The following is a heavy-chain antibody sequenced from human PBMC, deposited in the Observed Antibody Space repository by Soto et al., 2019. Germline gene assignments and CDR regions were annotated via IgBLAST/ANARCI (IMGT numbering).Heavy chain of an antibody. D-gene: IGHD3-10*01. Sequence: EVQLLESGGGLVQPGGSLRLSCAASGFTFSSYAMSWVRQAPGKGLEWVSAISGSGGSTYYADSVKGRFTISRDNSKNTLYLQMNSLRAEDTAVYYCAKGSEPYGDYYYYGMDVWGQGTTVTVSS. V-gene: IGHV3-23*01. CDR1: GFTFSSYA. J-gene: IGHJ6*02. CDR3: AKGSEPYGDYYYYGMDV. CDR2: ISGSGGST.